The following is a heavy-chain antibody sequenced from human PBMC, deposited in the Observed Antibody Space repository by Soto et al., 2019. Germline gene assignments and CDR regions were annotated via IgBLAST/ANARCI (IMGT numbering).Heavy chain of an antibody. V-gene: IGHV4-39*02. Sequence: PETLSPTCTVSGGSISSSSYYCGWLREPPGKAMEWIGSIYYSGSTYYNPSLKSRVTISVDTSKNHFSLKLSSVTAADTAVYYCARTGDYYGSGSFDYWGQGTLVTVS. CDR2: IYYSGST. D-gene: IGHD3-10*01. CDR3: ARTGDYYGSGSFDY. CDR1: GGSISSSSYY. J-gene: IGHJ4*02.